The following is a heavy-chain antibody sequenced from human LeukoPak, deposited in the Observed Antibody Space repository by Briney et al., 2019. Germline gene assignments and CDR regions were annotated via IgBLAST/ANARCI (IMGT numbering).Heavy chain of an antibody. D-gene: IGHD1-26*01. V-gene: IGHV4-59*01. CDR3: VVYIAGGGGRGY. CDR1: GDSTSSDH. CDR2: ISYRGSM. J-gene: IGHJ4*02. Sequence: SQTLSLACTVSGDSTSSDHCSWVRQPPGKGLDWIGHISYRGSMKYNPSLESRVSISLDTSNNQFSLKLTTLTAADTAVYYCVVYIAGGGGRGYWDQGTLVTVSS.